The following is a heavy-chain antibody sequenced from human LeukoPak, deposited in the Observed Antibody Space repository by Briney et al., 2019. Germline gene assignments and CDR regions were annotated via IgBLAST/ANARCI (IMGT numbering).Heavy chain of an antibody. D-gene: IGHD2-21*02. CDR3: TTVWNCGGDCSDAFDI. Sequence: GGSLRLSCAASGFSFRNAWMSWVRQAPGKGLEWVGRIKSKTDGGTTDYAAPVKGRFTISRDDSKNTLYLQMNSLKSEDTAVYYCTTVWNCGGDCSDAFDIWGQGTMVTVSS. CDR2: IKSKTDGGTT. J-gene: IGHJ3*02. CDR1: GFSFRNAW. V-gene: IGHV3-15*01.